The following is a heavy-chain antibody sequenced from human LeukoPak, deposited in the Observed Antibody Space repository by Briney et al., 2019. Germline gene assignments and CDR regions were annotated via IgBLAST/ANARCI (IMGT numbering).Heavy chain of an antibody. J-gene: IGHJ4*02. Sequence: PGGSLRLSCAASGFTFSSYAMSWVRQAPGKGLEWVSAISGSGGSTYYADSVKGRFTISRDNSKNTLYLQMNSLRAEDTAVYYCARWMQLWHYFDYWGQGTLVTVSS. CDR1: GFTFSSYA. V-gene: IGHV3-23*01. D-gene: IGHD5-18*01. CDR2: ISGSGGST. CDR3: ARWMQLWHYFDY.